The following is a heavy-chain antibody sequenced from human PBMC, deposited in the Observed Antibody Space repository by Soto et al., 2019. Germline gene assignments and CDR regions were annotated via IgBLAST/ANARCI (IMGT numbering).Heavy chain of an antibody. J-gene: IGHJ3*02. CDR1: GFTVSSNY. CDR2: IYSGGST. D-gene: IGHD5-12*01. Sequence: EVQLVESGGGLVQPGGSLRLSCAASGFTVSSNYMSWVRQAPGKGLEWVSVIYSGGSTYYADSVKGRFTIARHNSKNTLYLQMNSLRAEDTAVYYCARGPLVATIGEDAFDIWGQGTMVTVSS. CDR3: ARGPLVATIGEDAFDI. V-gene: IGHV3-53*04.